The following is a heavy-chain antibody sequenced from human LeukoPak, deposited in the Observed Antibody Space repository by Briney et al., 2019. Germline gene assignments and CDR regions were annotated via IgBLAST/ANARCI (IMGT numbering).Heavy chain of an antibody. J-gene: IGHJ4*02. CDR1: GFTFGSYA. V-gene: IGHV3-23*01. CDR3: VKLSSGSGSKFGFDS. D-gene: IGHD6-19*01. CDR2: ITNGGVTT. Sequence: PGGSLRLSCAASGFTFGSYAMSWVRQTPAKSLEWVSIITNGGVTTYYADSVRGRFTISRDNSKNMLYLQMNSLRAEDTAVYYCVKLSSGSGSKFGFDSWGQGTLVTVSS.